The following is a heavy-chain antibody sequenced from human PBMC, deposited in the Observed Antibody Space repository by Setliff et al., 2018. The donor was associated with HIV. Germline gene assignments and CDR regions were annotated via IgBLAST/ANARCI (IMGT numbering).Heavy chain of an antibody. D-gene: IGHD1-26*01. J-gene: IGHJ6*03. Sequence: ASVKVSCKASGYTFTSYGISWVRQAPGQGLEWMGWISAYNGNTNYAQKVQGRVTMTTDTSTSTSYMELRSLRSDDTAVYYCARGSGSYSLRSMDVWGKGTTVTVSS. CDR2: ISAYNGNT. V-gene: IGHV1-18*01. CDR3: ARGSGSYSLRSMDV. CDR1: GYTFTSYG.